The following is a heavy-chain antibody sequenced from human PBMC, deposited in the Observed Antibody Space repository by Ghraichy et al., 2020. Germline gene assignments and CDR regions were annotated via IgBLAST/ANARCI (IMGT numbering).Heavy chain of an antibody. CDR1: GDSISSSDYY. CDR2: IYYSRNT. J-gene: IGHJ5*02. V-gene: IGHV4-39*07. Sequence: SETLSLTCTVSGDSISSSDYYWGWIRQSPGKELEWIGSIYYSRNTYYNRSLQSRVTISIDRPKNQFSLKLSSVTAADTAVYYCARHRRVAAGGKITWFDPWGQGTLVTVSS. D-gene: IGHD6-13*01. CDR3: ARHRRVAAGGKITWFDP.